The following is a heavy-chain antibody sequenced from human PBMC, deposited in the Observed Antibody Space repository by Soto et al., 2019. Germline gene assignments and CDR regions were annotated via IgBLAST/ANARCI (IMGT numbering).Heavy chain of an antibody. D-gene: IGHD2-15*01. CDR1: GFFISSGNY. V-gene: IGHV4-38-2*01. CDR2: IFHGGNT. Sequence: SETLSLTCAVSGFFISSGNYWGWIRKPPGKGLEWIGSIFHGGNTYYNPSLKSRVTISVDMSKNQFSLKLNSVTAQATAVYYCARARWYDGFDVWGQGTVVTVS. CDR3: ARARWYDGFDV. J-gene: IGHJ3*01.